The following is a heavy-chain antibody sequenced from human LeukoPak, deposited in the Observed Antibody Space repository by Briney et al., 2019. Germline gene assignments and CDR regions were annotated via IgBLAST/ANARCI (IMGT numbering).Heavy chain of an antibody. J-gene: IGHJ3*02. CDR1: GYRFTDYW. CDR2: IFPGHSQT. V-gene: IGHV5-51*07. D-gene: IGHD6-13*01. CDR3: ARHGTPAAAGSTFDI. Sequence: GESLKISCKGSGYRFTDYWIGWVHQMPGKVLEWMGIIFPGHSQTKYSPSFQGQVTISADRSVSTAYLQWSSLRASDTAMYYCARHGTPAAAGSTFDIWGQGTMVTVSS.